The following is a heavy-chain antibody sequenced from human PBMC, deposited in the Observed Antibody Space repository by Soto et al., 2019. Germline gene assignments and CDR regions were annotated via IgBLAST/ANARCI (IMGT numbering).Heavy chain of an antibody. D-gene: IGHD5-18*01. CDR1: GFTFSSYG. Sequence: QVQLVESGGGVVQPGRSLRLSCAASGFTFSSYGMHWVRQAPGKGLEWVAVISYHGSNKYYADSVKGRFTISRDNSKNTLYLQMNSLRAEDTAVYYCAKDSSRLGYPDYWGQGTLVTVSS. CDR3: AKDSSRLGYPDY. V-gene: IGHV3-30*18. CDR2: ISYHGSNK. J-gene: IGHJ4*02.